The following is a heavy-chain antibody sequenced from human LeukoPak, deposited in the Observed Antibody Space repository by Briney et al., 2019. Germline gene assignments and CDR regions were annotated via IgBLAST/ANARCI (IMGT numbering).Heavy chain of an antibody. CDR1: GFTFSSYE. J-gene: IGHJ6*04. D-gene: IGHD3-10*02. V-gene: IGHV3-48*03. Sequence: GGSLRLSCAASGFTFSSYEMNWVRQAPGKGLEWVSYISSSGSTIYYADSVKVRFTISRDNAKNSLYLQMNSLRAEDTAVYYCAELGITMIGGVWGKGTTVTISS. CDR2: ISSSGSTI. CDR3: AELGITMIGGV.